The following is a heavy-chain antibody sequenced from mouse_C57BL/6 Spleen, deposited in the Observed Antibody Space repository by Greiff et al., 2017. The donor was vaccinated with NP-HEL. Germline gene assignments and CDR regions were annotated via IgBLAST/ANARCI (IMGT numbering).Heavy chain of an antibody. D-gene: IGHD1-1*02. CDR1: GFSLTSYG. CDR3: ASVYGLLGGYAMDY. J-gene: IGHJ4*01. Sequence: QVQLQQSGPGLVQPSQSLSITCTVSGFSLTSYGVHWVRQSPGKGLEWLGVIWSGGSTDYNAAFISRLSISKDNSKSQVFFKMNSLQADDTAIYYCASVYGLLGGYAMDYWGQGTSVTVSS. CDR2: IWSGGST. V-gene: IGHV2-2*01.